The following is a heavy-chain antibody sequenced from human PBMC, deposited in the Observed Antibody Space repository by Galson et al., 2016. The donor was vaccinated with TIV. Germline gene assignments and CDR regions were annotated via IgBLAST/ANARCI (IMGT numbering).Heavy chain of an antibody. J-gene: IGHJ4*02. CDR2: IYWNDDK. D-gene: IGHD6-13*01. Sequence: PALVKPTQTLTLTCTFSGFSLSTSGVAVAWIRQPPGKALEWLAVIYWNDDKRYSPSLKSRLIITKDNSKNQVVLTMTDLDPVDTAAYYCAHTRTTAGFGHWGPGTLVTVSS. CDR1: GFSLSTSGVA. CDR3: AHTRTTAGFGH. V-gene: IGHV2-5*01.